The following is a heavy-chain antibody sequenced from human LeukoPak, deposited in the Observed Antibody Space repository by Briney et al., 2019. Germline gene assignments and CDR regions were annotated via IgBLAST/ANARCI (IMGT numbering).Heavy chain of an antibody. CDR3: ARVVTMVRGVQVGDY. D-gene: IGHD3-10*01. V-gene: IGHV1-18*04. CDR2: ISAYNGNT. J-gene: IGHJ4*02. CDR1: GYTFTSYG. Sequence: ASVKVSCKASGYTFTSYGISWVRQAPGQGLEWMGWISAYNGNTNYALKLQGRVTMTTDTSTSTAYMELRSLRSDDTAVYYCARVVTMVRGVQVGDYWGQGTLVTVSS.